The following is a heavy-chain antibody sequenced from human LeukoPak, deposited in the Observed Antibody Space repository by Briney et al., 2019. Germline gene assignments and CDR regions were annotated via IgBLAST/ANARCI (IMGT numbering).Heavy chain of an antibody. D-gene: IGHD6-13*01. Sequence: ASVKVSCKASGYTFTSYGISWVRQAPGQGLEWMGWISAYNGNTNYAQKLQGRVTMTTDTSTSTAYMELRSLRSDDTAVYYCARSGLANCYYYYMDVWGKGTTVTVSS. CDR1: GYTFTSYG. J-gene: IGHJ6*03. V-gene: IGHV1-18*01. CDR2: ISAYNGNT. CDR3: ARSGLANCYYYYMDV.